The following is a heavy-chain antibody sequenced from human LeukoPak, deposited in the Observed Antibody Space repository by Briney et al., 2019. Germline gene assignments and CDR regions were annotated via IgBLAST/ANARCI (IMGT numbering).Heavy chain of an antibody. CDR3: ARGMYYYDSTPIGAFDI. CDR2: ISYDGSNK. Sequence: GGSLRLSCAASGFTFSSYAMHWVRQAPGKGLEWVAVISYDGSNKYYADSVKSRFTISRDNSKNTLYLQMNSLRAEDTAVYYCARGMYYYDSTPIGAFDIWGQGTMVTVSS. J-gene: IGHJ3*02. D-gene: IGHD3-22*01. CDR1: GFTFSSYA. V-gene: IGHV3-30-3*01.